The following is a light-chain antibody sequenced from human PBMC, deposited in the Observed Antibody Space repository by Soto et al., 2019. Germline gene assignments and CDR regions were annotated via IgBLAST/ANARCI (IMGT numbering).Light chain of an antibody. CDR2: DAS. J-gene: IGKJ1*01. CDR1: QSVSSD. CDR3: QQHGTT. V-gene: IGKV3-11*01. Sequence: EIVLTQSPVTLSLSPGERATLSCRASQSVSSDLVWYQQKPGLAPRLLIYDASSRATGVPARFSGSGSGTDFTLTISRLEPEDSAVYYCQQHGTTFGQGTKVDIK.